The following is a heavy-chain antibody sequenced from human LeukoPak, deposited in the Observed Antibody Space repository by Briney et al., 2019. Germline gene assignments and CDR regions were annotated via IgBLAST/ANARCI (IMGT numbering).Heavy chain of an antibody. V-gene: IGHV3-15*01. Sequence: PGGALRLSSAASGFSFRNAWMSWVRQAPGKGLEWVGRIKSKTDGGTTDYAAPVKGRFTISRDDSKNTLYLQMNSLKTEDTAVYYCTTVWNCGGDCSDAFDIWGEGTMVTVSS. CDR3: TTVWNCGGDCSDAFDI. CDR2: IKSKTDGGTT. J-gene: IGHJ3*02. D-gene: IGHD2-21*02. CDR1: GFSFRNAW.